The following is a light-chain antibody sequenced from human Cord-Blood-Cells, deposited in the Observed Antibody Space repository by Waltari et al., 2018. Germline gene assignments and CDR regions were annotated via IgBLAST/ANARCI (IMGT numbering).Light chain of an antibody. J-gene: IGKJ2*01. V-gene: IGKV3-11*01. CDR3: QQRSNWYT. CDR2: DAS. Sequence: EIVLTQSPATLSLSPGSRSTLSCRASQSVNSYLAWYQQKPGQAPRLLIYDASNGATGIRARFSGSGSGTDFTLTISRLEPEDFAVYCCQQRSNWYTLGQGTKLEIK. CDR1: QSVNSY.